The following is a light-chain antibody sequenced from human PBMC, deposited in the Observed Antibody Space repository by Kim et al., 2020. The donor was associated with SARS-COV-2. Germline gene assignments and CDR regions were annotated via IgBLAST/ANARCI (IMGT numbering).Light chain of an antibody. Sequence: SASVADSVSITCRASQIITPWWAWYQQKPGKAPKLLIYMASSLESGVPSRFSGSGSGTEFTLTIRSLQPDDFATYYCQQYNSYPLTFGGGTKLEIK. J-gene: IGKJ4*01. CDR1: QIITPW. CDR2: MAS. CDR3: QQYNSYPLT. V-gene: IGKV1-5*03.